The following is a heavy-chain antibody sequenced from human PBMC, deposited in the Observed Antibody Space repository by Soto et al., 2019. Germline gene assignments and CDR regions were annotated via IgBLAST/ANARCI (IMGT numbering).Heavy chain of an antibody. V-gene: IGHV3-21*01. Sequence: EVQLVESGGGLVKPGGSLRLSCAASGFTFSSYSMNWVRQAPGKGLEWVSSISSSSSYIYYADSVKCRFTISRDNAKNSLYLQMTGLRAEDTAVYYCARDKRYFDWPPSGWFDPWGQGTLVTVSS. D-gene: IGHD3-9*01. CDR2: ISSSSSYI. CDR3: ARDKRYFDWPPSGWFDP. CDR1: GFTFSSYS. J-gene: IGHJ5*02.